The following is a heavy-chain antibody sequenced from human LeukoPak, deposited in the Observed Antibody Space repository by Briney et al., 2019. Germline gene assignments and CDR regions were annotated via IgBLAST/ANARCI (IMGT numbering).Heavy chain of an antibody. V-gene: IGHV5-51*01. J-gene: IGHJ6*03. CDR2: IYPGDSDT. CDR1: GYIFTSYW. Sequence: GESLQISCKGSGYIFTSYWIGWGRPVPGKGLEWMGIIYPGDSDTRYSPSCQGQVTISANKSSRTGYLQWRSLEASDTAMYYCARHPVNTKSSSPAFYMDVWGKGTTVTVSS. CDR3: ARHPVNTKSSSPAFYMDV. D-gene: IGHD6-13*01.